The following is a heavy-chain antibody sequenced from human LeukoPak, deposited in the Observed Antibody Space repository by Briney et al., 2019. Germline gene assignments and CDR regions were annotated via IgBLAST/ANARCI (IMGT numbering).Heavy chain of an antibody. CDR1: GFTFSSSA. CDR3: ARDRNTDFWSGYYTNYFDD. Sequence: GGSLRLSCAASGFTFSSSAMIWVRQAPGKGLEWVSYISNSDGTTYYADFVRGRFTISRDNAKNSLYLHMNSLRAGDTAVYYCARDRNTDFWSGYYTNYFDDWGQGTLVSVSS. D-gene: IGHD3-3*01. J-gene: IGHJ4*02. CDR2: ISNSDGTT. V-gene: IGHV3-48*04.